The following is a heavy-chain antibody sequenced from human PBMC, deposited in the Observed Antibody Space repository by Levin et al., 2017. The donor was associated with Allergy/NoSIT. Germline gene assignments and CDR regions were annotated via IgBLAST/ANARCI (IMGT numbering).Heavy chain of an antibody. V-gene: IGHV4-34*01. CDR3: ARGFRAPGIVAAGTDY. CDR2: INHSGGT. J-gene: IGHJ4*02. D-gene: IGHD6-13*01. CDR1: SGSFRGYH. Sequence: SQTLSLTCAVYSGSFRGYHWSWLRQPPGKGLEWIGEINHSGGTSYNSSLRSRVTISADTSRNQFSLKLTSVTAADTAVYYCARGFRAPGIVAAGTDYWGQGTLVTVSS.